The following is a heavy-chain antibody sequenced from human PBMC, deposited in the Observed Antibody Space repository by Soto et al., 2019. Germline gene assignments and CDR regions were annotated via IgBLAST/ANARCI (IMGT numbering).Heavy chain of an antibody. V-gene: IGHV3-30*18. J-gene: IGHJ6*03. Sequence: GFLRLLCSASWFTFRCLGMHWVRPAPGKGLEWVAVISYDGSNKYYADSVKGRFTISRDNSKNTLYLQMNSLRAEDTAVYYCAKDGPPPITIFGVVTAYYYYMDVWGKGTTVTVSS. CDR2: ISYDGSNK. CDR1: WFTFRCLG. D-gene: IGHD3-3*01. CDR3: AKDGPPPITIFGVVTAYYYYMDV.